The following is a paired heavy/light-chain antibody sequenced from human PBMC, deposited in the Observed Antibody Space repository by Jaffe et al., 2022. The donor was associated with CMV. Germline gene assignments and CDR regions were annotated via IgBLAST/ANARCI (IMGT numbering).Light chain of an antibody. CDR3: QSADSSGTSNWV. CDR2: KDS. CDR1: ALPKQY. V-gene: IGLV3-25*03. J-gene: IGLJ3*02. Sequence: SYELTQPPSVSVSPGQTARITCSGDALPKQYAYWYQQKPGQAPVLVIYKDSERPSGIPERFSGSSSGTTVTLTISGVQAEDEADYYCQSADSSGTSNWVFGGGTKLTVL.
Heavy chain of an antibody. CDR2: ISAYNGNT. CDR3: ARDRPTVTTNLGYYYYGMDV. Sequence: QVQLVQSGAEVKKPGASVKVSCKASGYTFTSYGISWVRQAPGQGLEWMGWISAYNGNTNYAQKLQGRVTMTTDTSTSTAYMELRSLRSDDTAVYYCARDRPTVTTNLGYYYYGMDVWGQGTTVTVSS. CDR1: GYTFTSYG. D-gene: IGHD4-17*01. V-gene: IGHV1-18*01. J-gene: IGHJ6*02.